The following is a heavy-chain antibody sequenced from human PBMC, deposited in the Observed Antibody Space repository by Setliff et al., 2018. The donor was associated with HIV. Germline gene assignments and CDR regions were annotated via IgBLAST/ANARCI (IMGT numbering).Heavy chain of an antibody. CDR2: IGFDGSST. CDR3: AKDAFSGMFDY. V-gene: IGHV3-30*02. Sequence: GGSLRLSCAASGFTFNTYGMHWVRQAPGKGLEWLAFIGFDGSSTYYSDSVKGRFTISRDNSMNTLYLQMNSLRAEDTAVYYCAKDAFSGMFDYWGQGTLVTVS. D-gene: IGHD3-10*01. CDR1: GFTFNTYG. J-gene: IGHJ4*02.